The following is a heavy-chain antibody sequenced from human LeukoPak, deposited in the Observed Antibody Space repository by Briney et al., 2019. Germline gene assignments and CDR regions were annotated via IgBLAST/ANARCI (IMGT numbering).Heavy chain of an antibody. CDR2: IYPGDSNS. V-gene: IGHV5-51*01. CDR1: GYSFTSYW. CDR3: ARHGIVGGTPGPNDY. J-gene: IGHJ4*02. Sequence: GESLKISCKGSGYSFTSYWIGWVRQMPGKGLEWMGIIYPGDSNSRYSPSFRGQVTISADKSISTAYLQWGSLKASDTAMYYCARHGIVGGTPGPNDYWGQGTLVTVSS. D-gene: IGHD1-26*01.